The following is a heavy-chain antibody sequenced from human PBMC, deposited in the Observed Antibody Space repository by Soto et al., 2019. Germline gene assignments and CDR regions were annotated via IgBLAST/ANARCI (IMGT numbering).Heavy chain of an antibody. CDR2: IDPSDSYT. Sequence: GEGLKIYCKRSGYSLTSYWNSWVRQMPGKGLEWMGRIDPSDSYTNYSPSFQGHVTISADKSISTAYLQWSSLKASDTAMYYCASHQVDILTGSRDYWGQGTLVTVSS. D-gene: IGHD3-9*01. CDR1: GYSLTSYW. J-gene: IGHJ4*02. CDR3: ASHQVDILTGSRDY. V-gene: IGHV5-10-1*01.